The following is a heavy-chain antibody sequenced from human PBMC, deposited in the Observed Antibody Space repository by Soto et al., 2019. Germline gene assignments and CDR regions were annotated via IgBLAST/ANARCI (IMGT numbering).Heavy chain of an antibody. Sequence: QVQLQESGPGLVKPSETLSLTCTVSGGSISSYYWSWIRQPPGKGLEWIGYIYYSGSTNYNPSLKSRVTISVDTSKNQFSLKLSSVTAADTAVYYCAGNSYYDFWSAFWFDPWGQGTLVTVSS. V-gene: IGHV4-59*01. CDR1: GGSISSYY. J-gene: IGHJ5*02. CDR3: AGNSYYDFWSAFWFDP. CDR2: IYYSGST. D-gene: IGHD3-3*01.